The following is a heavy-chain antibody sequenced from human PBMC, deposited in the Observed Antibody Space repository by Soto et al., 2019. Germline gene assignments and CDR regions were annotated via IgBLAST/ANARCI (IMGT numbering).Heavy chain of an antibody. J-gene: IGHJ6*02. CDR3: ARDVSSGSPLLKDYYYGMVV. D-gene: IGHD6-6*01. V-gene: IGHV4-61*03. CDR1: GGSVSSGSYY. Sequence: QVQLQESGPGLVKPSETLSLTCTVSGGSVSSGSYYWSWIRQPPGKGLEWIGYIYYSGSTNYNPALTSRFAISVETSKNHFSLRLSSVPAGDTAVYYCARDVSSGSPLLKDYYYGMVVWGQGTTVTVS. CDR2: IYYSGST.